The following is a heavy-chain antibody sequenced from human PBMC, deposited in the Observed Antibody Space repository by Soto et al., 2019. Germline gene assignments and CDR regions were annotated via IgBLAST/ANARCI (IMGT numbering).Heavy chain of an antibody. Sequence: VQLVESGGGLVQPGGSLRLSCAASGFTFSSYAMHWVRQAPGKGLEYVSAISSNGGSTYYANSVKGRFTISRDNSTXSLYLQMGSPRAEDMAVYYCAREGRGYGSGSYSLDYWGQGTLVTVSS. V-gene: IGHV3-64*01. D-gene: IGHD3-10*01. J-gene: IGHJ4*02. CDR3: AREGRGYGSGSYSLDY. CDR2: ISSNGGST. CDR1: GFTFSSYA.